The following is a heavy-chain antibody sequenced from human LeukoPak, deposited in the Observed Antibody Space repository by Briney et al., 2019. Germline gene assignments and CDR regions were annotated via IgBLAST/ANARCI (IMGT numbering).Heavy chain of an antibody. CDR3: AKGVRKTYYYDSSGCEFDY. CDR2: ISYDGSNK. D-gene: IGHD3-22*01. J-gene: IGHJ4*02. V-gene: IGHV3-30*04. CDR1: GFTFSDSA. Sequence: GRSLRLSCAASGFTFSDSAMHWVRQAPGKGLEWVAVISYDGSNKYYADSVKGRFTISRDNSKNTLYLQMNSLRAEDTAVYYCAKGVRKTYYYDSSGCEFDYWGQGTLVTVSS.